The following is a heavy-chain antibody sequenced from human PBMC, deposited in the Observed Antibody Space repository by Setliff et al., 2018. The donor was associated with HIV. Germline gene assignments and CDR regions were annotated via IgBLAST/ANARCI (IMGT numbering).Heavy chain of an antibody. CDR3: ARSSAAGTSPFDF. D-gene: IGHD6-13*01. V-gene: IGHV2-70*11. CDR1: GFSLSTSGVG. CDR2: VNWDDDK. Sequence: SGPTLVNPTQTPTLTCTFSGFSLSTSGVGVGWIRQPPGKVLEWLARVNWDDDKYYRRSLKSRLTIATGTSKNQVVLTMTNVDPLDTATYFCARSSAAGTSPFDFWGRGTLVTVSS. J-gene: IGHJ4*02.